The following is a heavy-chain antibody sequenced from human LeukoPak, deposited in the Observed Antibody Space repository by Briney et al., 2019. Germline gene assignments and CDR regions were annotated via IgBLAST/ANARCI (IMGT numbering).Heavy chain of an antibody. V-gene: IGHV4-59*08. CDR2: IYYSGST. D-gene: IGHD1-26*01. CDR1: GGSISSYY. J-gene: IGHJ3*02. CDR3: AREKVGATSDAFDI. Sequence: EPSETLSLTCTVSGGSISSYYWSWIRQPPGKGLEWIGYIYYSGSTNYNPSLKSRVTISVDTSKNQFSLKLSSVTAADTAVYYCAREKVGATSDAFDIWGQGTMVTVSS.